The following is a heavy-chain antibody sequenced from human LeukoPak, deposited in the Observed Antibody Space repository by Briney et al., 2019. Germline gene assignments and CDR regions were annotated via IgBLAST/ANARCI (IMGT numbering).Heavy chain of an antibody. V-gene: IGHV4-34*01. CDR2: IYHSGST. CDR1: GGSFSAYY. J-gene: IGHJ2*01. CDR3: ARAPQSDYGTHWYFDL. D-gene: IGHD4-17*01. Sequence: SETLSLTCAVYGGSFSAYYWSWIRQPPGRELEWIGEIYHSGSTNYNPSLKSRVTISVDTSKNQFSLKLSSVTAADTAVYYCARAPQSDYGTHWYFDLWGRGTLVTVSS.